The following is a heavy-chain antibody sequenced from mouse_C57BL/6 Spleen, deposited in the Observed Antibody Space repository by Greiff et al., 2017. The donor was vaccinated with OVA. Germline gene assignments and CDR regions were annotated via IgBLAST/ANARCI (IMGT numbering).Heavy chain of an antibody. J-gene: IGHJ4*01. CDR1: GFSLTSYG. V-gene: IGHV2-6-1*01. CDR2: IWSDGST. D-gene: IGHD2-4*01. Sequence: VKLQESGPGLVAPSQSLSITCTVSGFSLTSYGVHWVRQPPGKGLEWLVVIWSDGSTTYNSALKSRLSISKDNSKSQVFLKMNSLQTDDTAMYYCARHGGDYDYFYAMDYWGQGTSVTVSS. CDR3: ARHGGDYDYFYAMDY.